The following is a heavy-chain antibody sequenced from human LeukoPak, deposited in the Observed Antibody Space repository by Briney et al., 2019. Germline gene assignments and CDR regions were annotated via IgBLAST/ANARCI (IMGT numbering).Heavy chain of an antibody. CDR1: GGTFSSYA. CDR3: ARPIDNYYDSSGYFDY. CDR2: IIPILGIA. D-gene: IGHD3-22*01. J-gene: IGHJ4*02. V-gene: IGHV1-69*04. Sequence: SVKVSCKASGGTFSSYAISWVRQAPGQGLEWMGRIIPILGIANYAQKFQGRVTITADKSTSTAYMELSSLRSEDTAVYYCARPIDNYYDSSGYFDYWGQGTLVTVSS.